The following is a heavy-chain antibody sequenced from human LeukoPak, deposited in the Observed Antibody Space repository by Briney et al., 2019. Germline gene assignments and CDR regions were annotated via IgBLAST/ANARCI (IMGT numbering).Heavy chain of an antibody. Sequence: GASVKVSCKASGYTFTSYGINWVRQAPGQGLEWMGWISAYNSKTHYAQKLQGRVTMTTDTSTSTAYMEVRSLRSDDTAVYYCARGRLRYFDWLPTNYYMDVWGKGTTVTVSS. CDR2: ISAYNSKT. CDR3: ARGRLRYFDWLPTNYYMDV. V-gene: IGHV1-18*01. CDR1: GYTFTSYG. J-gene: IGHJ6*03. D-gene: IGHD3-9*01.